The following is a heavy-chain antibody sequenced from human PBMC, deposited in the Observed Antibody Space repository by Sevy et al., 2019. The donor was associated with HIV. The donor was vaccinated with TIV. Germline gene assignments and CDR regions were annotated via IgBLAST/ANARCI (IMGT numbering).Heavy chain of an antibody. J-gene: IGHJ5*02. CDR1: GGSITSLY. D-gene: IGHD6-19*01. CDR2: IYYNGHI. Sequence: SETLSLTCTVSGGSITSLYWNWIRQPPGKGLEWIANIYYNGHINYNPSLKRRVTLSLDTSKNQFSLRLSSVTAADTAMYYCAYAKARGRGCSWGQGTLVTVSS. V-gene: IGHV4-59*08. CDR3: AYAKARGRGCS.